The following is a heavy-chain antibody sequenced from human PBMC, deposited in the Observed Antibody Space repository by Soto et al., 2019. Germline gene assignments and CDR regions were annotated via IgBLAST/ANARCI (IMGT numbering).Heavy chain of an antibody. Sequence: SETLSLTCTVSGGSISSSSYYWGWIRQPPGKGLEWIGSIYYSGSTYYNPSLKSRVTISVDTSKNQFSLKLSSVTAADTAVYYCASHPYSSSRFDYWGQETLVTVSS. CDR3: ASHPYSSSRFDY. D-gene: IGHD6-6*01. V-gene: IGHV4-39*01. CDR2: IYYSGST. J-gene: IGHJ4*02. CDR1: GGSISSSSYY.